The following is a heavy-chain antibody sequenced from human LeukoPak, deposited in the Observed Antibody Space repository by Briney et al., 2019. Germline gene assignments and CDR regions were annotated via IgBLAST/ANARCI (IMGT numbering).Heavy chain of an antibody. Sequence: GGSLRLSCAASGFTFSSYGMHWVRQAPGKGLEWVAFIRYDGSNKYYADSVKGRFTISRDDSKNTLYLQMNSLRAEDTAMYYCAKDSAYYYDSSGYYYDWGQGTLVTVSS. CDR1: GFTFSSYG. V-gene: IGHV3-30*02. D-gene: IGHD3-22*01. J-gene: IGHJ4*02. CDR2: IRYDGSNK. CDR3: AKDSAYYYDSSGYYYD.